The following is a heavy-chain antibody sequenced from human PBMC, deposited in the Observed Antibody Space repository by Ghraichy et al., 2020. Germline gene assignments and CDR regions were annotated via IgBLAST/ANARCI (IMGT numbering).Heavy chain of an antibody. D-gene: IGHD4-11*01. J-gene: IGHJ4*02. Sequence: ESLNISCTVSGGSISSYYWSWIRQPAGKGLEWIGRIYTSGSTNYNPSLKSRVTMSVDTSKNQFSLKLSSVTAADTAVYYCARLREKNDYHFDYWGQGTLVTVSS. CDR1: GGSISSYY. CDR3: ARLREKNDYHFDY. V-gene: IGHV4-4*07. CDR2: IYTSGST.